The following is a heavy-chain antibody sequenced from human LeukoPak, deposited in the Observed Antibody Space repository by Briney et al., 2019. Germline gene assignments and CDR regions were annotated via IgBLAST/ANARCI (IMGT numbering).Heavy chain of an antibody. CDR3: VRDEGGIAVAGTDY. D-gene: IGHD6-19*01. CDR2: ISSSSSYI. J-gene: IGHJ4*02. V-gene: IGHV3-21*01. Sequence: GGSLRLSCAASGFTFSSYSMNWVRQAPGKGLEWVSSISSSSSYIYYADSVKGRFTISRDNAKNSLYLQMNSLRAEDTAVYYCVRDEGGIAVAGTDYWGQGTLVTVSS. CDR1: GFTFSSYS.